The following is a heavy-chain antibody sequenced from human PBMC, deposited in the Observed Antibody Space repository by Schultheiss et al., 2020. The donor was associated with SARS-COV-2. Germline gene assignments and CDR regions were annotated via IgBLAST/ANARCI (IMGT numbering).Heavy chain of an antibody. CDR2: IYTSGST. Sequence: ESLKISCTVSGGSISSYYWSWIRQPAGKGLEWIGRIYTSGSTNYNPSLKSRVTISVDTSKNQFSLKLSSVTAADTALYYCAKEGTAMGNDYWGQGTLVTVSS. D-gene: IGHD5-18*01. CDR1: GGSISSYY. J-gene: IGHJ4*02. CDR3: AKEGTAMGNDY. V-gene: IGHV4-4*07.